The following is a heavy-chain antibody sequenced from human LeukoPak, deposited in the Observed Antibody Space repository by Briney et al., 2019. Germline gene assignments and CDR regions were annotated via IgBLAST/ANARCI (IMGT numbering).Heavy chain of an antibody. CDR1: GGSFSGYY. D-gene: IGHD3-16*02. V-gene: IGHV4-34*01. Sequence: SETLSLTCADYGGSFSGYYWSWIRQPPGKGLEWIGEINHSGSTNYNPSLKSRVTISVDTSKNQFSLKLSSVTAADTAVYYCARAGYDYVWGSYRLNWFDPWGQGTLVTVSS. CDR2: INHSGST. J-gene: IGHJ5*02. CDR3: ARAGYDYVWGSYRLNWFDP.